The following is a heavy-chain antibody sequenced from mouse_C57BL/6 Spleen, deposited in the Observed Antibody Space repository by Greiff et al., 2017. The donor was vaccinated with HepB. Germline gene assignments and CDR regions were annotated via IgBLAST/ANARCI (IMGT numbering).Heavy chain of an antibody. CDR3: ARQYSNYGFAY. Sequence: EVNVVESGGDLVKPGGSLKLSCAASGFTFSSYGMSWVRQTPDKRLEWVATISSGGSYTYYPDSVKGRFTISRDNAKNTLYLQMSSLKSEDTAMYYCARQYSNYGFAYWGQGTLVTVSA. J-gene: IGHJ3*01. V-gene: IGHV5-6*01. D-gene: IGHD2-5*01. CDR1: GFTFSSYG. CDR2: ISSGGSYT.